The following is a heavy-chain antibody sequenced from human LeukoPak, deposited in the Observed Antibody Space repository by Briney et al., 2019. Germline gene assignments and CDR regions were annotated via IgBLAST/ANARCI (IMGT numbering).Heavy chain of an antibody. D-gene: IGHD2-15*01. CDR1: GFSFSASW. CDR3: ARDPAYCSGGSCYSGDAFDI. J-gene: IGHJ3*02. Sequence: GGSLRLSCTASGFSFSASWMSWVRQLPGKGLESLADMSPDGSAIGYVDSVKGRFTVSRDNAKNSLYLQMDGLRAEDTAVYYCARDPAYCSGGSCYSGDAFDIWGQRTMVTVSS. CDR2: MSPDGSAI. V-gene: IGHV3-7*01.